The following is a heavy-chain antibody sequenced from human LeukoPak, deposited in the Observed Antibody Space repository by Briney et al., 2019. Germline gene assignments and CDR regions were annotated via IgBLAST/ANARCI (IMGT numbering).Heavy chain of an antibody. J-gene: IGHJ4*02. Sequence: GGSLTLSCAASGFTFSIYDMHWVRQSPGKGLQGVAFIRFDGGDKYYADSVKGRFTISRDNSKNTLYLQMNSMRAAETAVYYCEKDKGIVVVPAAEIDYWGQGTLVTVSS. CDR2: IRFDGGDK. CDR3: EKDKGIVVVPAAEIDY. V-gene: IGHV3-30*02. D-gene: IGHD2-2*01. CDR1: GFTFSIYD.